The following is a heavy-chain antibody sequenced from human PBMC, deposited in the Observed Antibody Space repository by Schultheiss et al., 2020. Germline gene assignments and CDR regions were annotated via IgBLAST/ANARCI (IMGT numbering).Heavy chain of an antibody. CDR3: ARDWSGEYQLGSAFDY. CDR2: ISYDGSNK. Sequence: GSLRLSCAASGFTFSSYAMHWVRQAPGKGLEWVAVISYDGSNKYYADSVKGRFTISRDNSKNTLYLQMNSLRAEDTAVYYCARDWSGEYQLGSAFDYWGQGTLVTVSS. D-gene: IGHD2-2*01. CDR1: GFTFSSYA. V-gene: IGHV3-30*04. J-gene: IGHJ4*02.